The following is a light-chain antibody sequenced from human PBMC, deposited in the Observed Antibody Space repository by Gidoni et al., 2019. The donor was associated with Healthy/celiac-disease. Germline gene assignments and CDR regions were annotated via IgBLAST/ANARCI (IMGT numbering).Light chain of an antibody. CDR1: QSISSY. Sequence: DIQMTQSPSSLSASVGDRVTITCRASQSISSYLNWYQQKPGKAPKLLIYAASSLQSGVPSRFSGSGSGTDFTLTISSLQPEDFATYYCQQGYSTFFTFGPGTKVDIK. CDR3: QQGYSTFFT. J-gene: IGKJ3*01. V-gene: IGKV1-39*01. CDR2: AAS.